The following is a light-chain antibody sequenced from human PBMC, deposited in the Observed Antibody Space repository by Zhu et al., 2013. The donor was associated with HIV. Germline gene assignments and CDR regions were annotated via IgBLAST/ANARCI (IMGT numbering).Light chain of an antibody. V-gene: IGKV1-39*01. J-gene: IGKJ3*01. CDR2: TTS. Sequence: DIQMTQSPSTLSASVGDRVTITCRASQSISTRLAWYQQKPGKAPKLLISTTSTLQSGVPSRFSGRGSGTDFTLTINNLQPEDFATYYCQQSYSTPLTFGPGTKVDTK. CDR1: QSISTR. CDR3: QQSYSTPLT.